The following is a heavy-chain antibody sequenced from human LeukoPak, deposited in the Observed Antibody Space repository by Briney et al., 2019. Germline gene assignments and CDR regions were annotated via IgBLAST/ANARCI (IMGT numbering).Heavy chain of an antibody. Sequence: TSETLSLTCTVSGGSIRSFYWSWIRQPPGKGLEWMGYIYYSGSTHYNPSLKSRLTISVDTSKNQFSLKLSSVTAADTAVYYCARSEHYDILTGYYHHNWFDPWGQGTLVTVSS. CDR1: GGSIRSFY. V-gene: IGHV4-59*01. CDR3: ARSEHYDILTGYYHHNWFDP. J-gene: IGHJ5*02. CDR2: IYYSGST. D-gene: IGHD3-9*01.